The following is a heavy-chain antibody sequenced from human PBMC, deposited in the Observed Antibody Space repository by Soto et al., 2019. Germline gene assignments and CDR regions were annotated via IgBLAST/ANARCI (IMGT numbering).Heavy chain of an antibody. J-gene: IGHJ5*02. CDR1: GFSLTTCGRG. Sequence: GSVPTLVNPTQTLTLTCSFSGFSLTTCGRGVRWILQPPAKALEWIALICCDDDTRYSTSLKNRLTLTKDTPKKPVVLTLTNLGAVDRATYSCAHRGYGNSPRDNWFDPWGQGTLVTVSS. V-gene: IGHV2-5*02. CDR3: AHRGYGNSPRDNWFDP. CDR2: ICCDDDT. D-gene: IGHD4-17*01.